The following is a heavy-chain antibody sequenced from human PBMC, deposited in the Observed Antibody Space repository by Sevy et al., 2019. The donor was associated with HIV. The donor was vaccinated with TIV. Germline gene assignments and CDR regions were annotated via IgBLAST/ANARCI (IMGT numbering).Heavy chain of an antibody. J-gene: IGHJ3*02. CDR3: VREDINAPRTLLSFDI. CDR2: IKPNSGVT. V-gene: IGHV1-2*06. Sequence: ASVKVSCKTTGYIFSDYNMHWVRQAPGQGLEWMALIKPNSGVTIYANNFRGRVSVTRDTSMSTAYMELSGLKSDDTAVYYCVREDINAPRTLLSFDIWGQGTMVTVSS. D-gene: IGHD3-3*01. CDR1: GYIFSDYN.